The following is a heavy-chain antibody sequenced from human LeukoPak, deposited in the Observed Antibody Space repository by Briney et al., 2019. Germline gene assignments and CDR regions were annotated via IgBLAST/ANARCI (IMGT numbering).Heavy chain of an antibody. D-gene: IGHD6-19*01. CDR3: AKDHLAVAGLVDY. J-gene: IGHJ4*02. V-gene: IGHV3-9*01. CDR1: GFTFDDYA. Sequence: GGSLRLSCAASGFTFDDYAMHWVRQAPGKGLEWVSGISWNSGSIGYADSVKGRFTISRDNAKNSLYLQMNSLRAEDTALYYCAKDHLAVAGLVDYWGQGTLVTVSS. CDR2: ISWNSGSI.